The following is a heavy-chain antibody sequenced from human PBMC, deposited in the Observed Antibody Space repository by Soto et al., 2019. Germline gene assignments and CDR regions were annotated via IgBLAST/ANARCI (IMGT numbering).Heavy chain of an antibody. V-gene: IGHV4-39*01. CDR2: IYYGGST. CDR3: ARYDMSTAIVCFDF. J-gene: IGHJ4*02. CDR1: GGSISSHSYY. D-gene: IGHD5-18*01. Sequence: QLQLQESGPGLVKPSETLSLTCSVSGGSISSHSYYWGWIRQPPGKGLEWIGSIYYGGSTYYNPSLKSRGTIAVDTTMNECSPKLSSVTAAARAVYYCARYDMSTAIVCFDFWGQGTLVTVSS.